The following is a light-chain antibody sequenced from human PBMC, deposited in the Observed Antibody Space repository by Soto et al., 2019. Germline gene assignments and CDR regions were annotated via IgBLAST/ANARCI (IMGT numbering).Light chain of an antibody. CDR3: QQYSSSVMYT. V-gene: IGKV3-20*01. Sequence: EILLTQSPGTLSLSPGERATLSCRASQSLSRNYLAWYQQKPGQAPRLLIYGAFSRATGIPDRFSGGGSGTDFTLTISRLEPEDFAVYYCQQYSSSVMYTFGQGTKLESK. J-gene: IGKJ2*01. CDR1: QSLSRNY. CDR2: GAF.